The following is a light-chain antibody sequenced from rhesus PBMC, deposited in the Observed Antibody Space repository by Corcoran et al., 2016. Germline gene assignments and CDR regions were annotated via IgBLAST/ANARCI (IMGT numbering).Light chain of an antibody. V-gene: IGLV2-13*02. J-gene: IGLJ1*01. CDR3: SSYAKSSAII. Sequence: AALTQSSSVSGSPGQSVTISCTGLSSDIGDYNYVSWYQQHPGKVPKLIIYEVSKRPSGASDRFSGSKSGNTASLTISGLQAEDEADYYCSSYAKSSAIIFGTGTRLTVL. CDR1: SSDIGDYNY. CDR2: EVS.